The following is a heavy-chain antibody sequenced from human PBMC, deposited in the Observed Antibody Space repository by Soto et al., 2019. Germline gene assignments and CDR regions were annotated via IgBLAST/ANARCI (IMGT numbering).Heavy chain of an antibody. J-gene: IGHJ3*02. CDR1: GGSISSGDYY. CDR3: ARDKEYYDILTGTLKDAFDI. Sequence: SETLSLTCTVSGGSISSGDYYWSWIRQPPGKGLEWIGYIYYSGSTYYNPSLKSRVTISVDTSKNQFSLKLSSVTAADTAVYYCARDKEYYDILTGTLKDAFDIWGQGTMVTVSS. D-gene: IGHD3-9*01. CDR2: IYYSGST. V-gene: IGHV4-30-4*01.